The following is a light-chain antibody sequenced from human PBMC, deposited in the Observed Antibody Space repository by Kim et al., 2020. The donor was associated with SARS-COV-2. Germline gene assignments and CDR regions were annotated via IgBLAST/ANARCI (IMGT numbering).Light chain of an antibody. J-gene: IGKJ2*01. CDR1: QSLLHRNGYNY. Sequence: DIVMTQSPLSLPVTPGEPASISCRSSQSLLHRNGYNYLDWYLQKSGQSPQLLIYLGSNRASGVPDRFSGSGSGTNFTMRISRVEAKDVGVYFCMQALRNPSTFGQGTKLEI. V-gene: IGKV2-28*01. CDR2: LGS. CDR3: MQALRNPST.